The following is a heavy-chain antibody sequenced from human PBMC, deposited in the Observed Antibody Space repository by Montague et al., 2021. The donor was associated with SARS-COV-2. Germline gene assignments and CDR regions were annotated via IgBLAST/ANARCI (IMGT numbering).Heavy chain of an antibody. J-gene: IGHJ2*01. V-gene: IGHV4-39*01. D-gene: IGHD4-23*01. Sequence: SETLSLTCTVSGGSISSNLFYWGWIRQTPGKGLEWIGDISYTGSTXYNPSLKSRVAVAVDTSTNQFSLRLSSLTAADTAMYYCARHVDPCGGNCRIWYFDLWGRGSLVTVSS. CDR1: GGSISSNLFY. CDR2: ISYTGST. CDR3: ARHVDPCGGNCRIWYFDL.